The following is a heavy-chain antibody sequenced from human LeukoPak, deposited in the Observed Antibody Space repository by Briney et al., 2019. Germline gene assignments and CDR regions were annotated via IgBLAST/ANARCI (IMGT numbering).Heavy chain of an antibody. D-gene: IGHD2-8*01. Sequence: PGGSLRLSCAASGFTFSTYGMHWVRQAPGKGLEWVAVISYDGSNIYYADSVKGRFTISRDSAKNTLYLQMNSLRAEDTAVYYCAKEKCNRCETSYYFDYWGQGTLVTVSS. J-gene: IGHJ4*02. CDR2: ISYDGSNI. CDR1: GFTFSTYG. CDR3: AKEKCNRCETSYYFDY. V-gene: IGHV3-30*18.